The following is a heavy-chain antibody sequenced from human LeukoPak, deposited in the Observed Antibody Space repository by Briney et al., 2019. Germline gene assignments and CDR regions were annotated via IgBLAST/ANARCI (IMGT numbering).Heavy chain of an antibody. Sequence: SETLSLTCTVSGDSISHYYWTWMRQPPGMGLEWIGYIFYPSLNSRVTMSLDTSKNQFSLKLNSVTAADTAVYYCARARSYGSGKVTYYYYMDVWGKGTTVTISS. V-gene: IGHV4-59*01. J-gene: IGHJ6*03. CDR3: ARARSYGSGKVTYYYYMDV. CDR2: IFY. D-gene: IGHD3-10*01. CDR1: GDSISHYY.